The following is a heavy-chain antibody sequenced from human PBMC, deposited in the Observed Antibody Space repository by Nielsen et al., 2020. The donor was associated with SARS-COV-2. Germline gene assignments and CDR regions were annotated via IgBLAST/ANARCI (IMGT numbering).Heavy chain of an antibody. J-gene: IGHJ3*02. CDR2: ISYDGSNK. CDR1: GFTFSNYG. V-gene: IGHV3-33*05. Sequence: GESLKISCAASGFTFSNYGMHWVRQAPGKGLEWVAVISYDGSNKYYADSEKGRFTISRHNSKNTLYLQMNSLRAEDTAVYYCARDRNAFDIWGQGTMVIVSS. CDR3: ARDRNAFDI.